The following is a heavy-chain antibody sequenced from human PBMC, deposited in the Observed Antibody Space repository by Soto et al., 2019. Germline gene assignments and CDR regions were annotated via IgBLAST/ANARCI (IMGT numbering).Heavy chain of an antibody. V-gene: IGHV3-23*01. CDR2: ISGSGGSI. CDR1: GFTFSTYA. J-gene: IGHJ6*02. CDR3: VKGYWKGDV. Sequence: EVQLLESGGGLVQPGGSLRLSCAASGFTFSTYAMNWVRQAPGNGLAWVSAISGSGGSIHYADSVKGRFTISRDNSTTTLYLQMNSLRDKDTAVYHCVKGYWKGDVWGQGTTVSVSS. D-gene: IGHD1-1*01.